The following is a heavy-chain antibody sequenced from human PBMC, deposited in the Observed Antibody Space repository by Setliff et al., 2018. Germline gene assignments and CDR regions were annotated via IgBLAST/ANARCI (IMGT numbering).Heavy chain of an antibody. V-gene: IGHV1-18*04. J-gene: IGHJ4*02. CDR3: ARINFYVSSGYYYAPDY. CDR2: ANNNNFNT. CDR1: GYTLSRHY. Sequence: ASVKVSCKATGYTLSRHYMHWVRQAPGQGLELMGWANNNNFNTNYAQKFQGRVTMTIDTSTDTVYMELRSLKSDDTALYYCARINFYVSSGYYYAPDYWGQGTLVTVSS. D-gene: IGHD3-22*01.